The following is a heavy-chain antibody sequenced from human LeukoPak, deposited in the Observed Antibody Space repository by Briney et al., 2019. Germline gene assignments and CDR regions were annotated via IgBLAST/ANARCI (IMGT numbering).Heavy chain of an antibody. J-gene: IGHJ4*02. D-gene: IGHD3-10*01. CDR2: ISGDGRSI. Sequence: TGGSLRLSCSVSGFTFSNYNMHWVRHAPGKGLVWVSRISGDGRSIVYADSVKGRFTISRDNANNTLYLQMNSLTADDTALYYCARGGSQSGSFLDSWGQGILVTVSS. CDR1: GFTFSNYN. V-gene: IGHV3-74*01. CDR3: ARGGSQSGSFLDS.